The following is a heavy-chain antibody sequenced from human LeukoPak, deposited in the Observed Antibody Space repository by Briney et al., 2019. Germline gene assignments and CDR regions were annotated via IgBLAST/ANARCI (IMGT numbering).Heavy chain of an antibody. CDR2: ISGSGGST. J-gene: IGHJ6*02. D-gene: IGHD3-3*01. Sequence: GGSLRLSCAASGFTFDDYAMHWVRQAPGKGLEWVSAISGSGGSTYYADSVKGRFTISRDNSKNTLYLQMNRLRAEDTAVYYCAKEALHYDFWSGRYGMDVWGQGTTVTVSS. CDR1: GFTFDDYA. V-gene: IGHV3-23*01. CDR3: AKEALHYDFWSGRYGMDV.